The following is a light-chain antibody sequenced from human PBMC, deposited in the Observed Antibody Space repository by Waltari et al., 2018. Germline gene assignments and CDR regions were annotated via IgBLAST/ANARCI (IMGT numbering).Light chain of an antibody. CDR3: CSYAGSPTFVI. CDR1: SSDVGSYNL. Sequence: QSALTQPASVSGSPGQSITLSCTGTSSDVGSYNLVSWYQQRPGKAPRLMLYEVNTRPSGVSNRFSGSKSGNTASLTISGLQAEDEADYYCCSYAGSPTFVIFGGGSKLTVL. V-gene: IGLV2-23*02. J-gene: IGLJ2*01. CDR2: EVN.